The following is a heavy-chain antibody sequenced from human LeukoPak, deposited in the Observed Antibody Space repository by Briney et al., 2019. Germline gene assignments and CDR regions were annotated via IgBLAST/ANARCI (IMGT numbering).Heavy chain of an antibody. CDR2: IRYDGSNK. D-gene: IGHD3-3*01. Sequence: PGGSLRLSCAASGFTFSSYGMHWVRQAPGKGLEWVAFIRYDGSNKYYADSVKGRFTISRDNSKNTLYLQMNSLRAEDTAVYYCAKTLRFLEWLSPLVYWGQGTLVTVSS. CDR1: GFTFSSYG. V-gene: IGHV3-30*02. J-gene: IGHJ4*02. CDR3: AKTLRFLEWLSPLVY.